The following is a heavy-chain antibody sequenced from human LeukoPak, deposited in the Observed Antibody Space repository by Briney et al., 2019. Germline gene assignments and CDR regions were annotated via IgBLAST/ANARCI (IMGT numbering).Heavy chain of an antibody. CDR2: IYPGDSDT. J-gene: IGHJ6*02. V-gene: IGHV5-51*01. CDR3: ARQGYCSGGSCYSYYYYGMDV. CDR1: GYSFTSYW. Sequence: GESLQISCQGSGYSFTSYWIGWVRQMPGKGLEWMGIIYPGDSDTRYSPSFQGQVTISADKSISTAYLQWSSLKASDTAMYYCARQGYCSGGSCYSYYYYGMDVWGQGTTVTVSS. D-gene: IGHD2-15*01.